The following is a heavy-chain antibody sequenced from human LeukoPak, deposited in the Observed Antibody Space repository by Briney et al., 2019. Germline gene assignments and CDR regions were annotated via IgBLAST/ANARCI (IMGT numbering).Heavy chain of an antibody. CDR3: ARDGAGGLLLDY. D-gene: IGHD3-22*01. V-gene: IGHV3-74*01. J-gene: IGHJ4*02. CDR1: GFSFSRDW. Sequence: GVSLRLSCAASGFSFSRDWMHWVRQAPGKGLVWVSRINSDGSRTNYADSVKGRFTISRDNAKNTLYLQMNSLRVEDTAVYYCARDGAGGLLLDYWGQGTLVTVSS. CDR2: INSDGSRT.